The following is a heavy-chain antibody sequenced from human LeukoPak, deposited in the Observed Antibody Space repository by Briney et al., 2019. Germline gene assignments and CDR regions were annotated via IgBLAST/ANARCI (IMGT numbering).Heavy chain of an antibody. V-gene: IGHV4-30-2*01. CDR3: ARGWDSSGFLDY. Sequence: TLSLTCTVSGGSVSSGSYYWSWIRQPPGKGLEWIGYIYHSGSTYYNPSLKSRVTISVDRSKNQFSLKLSSVTAADTAVYYCARGWDSSGFLDYWGQGTLVTVSS. CDR2: IYHSGST. D-gene: IGHD3-22*01. CDR1: GGSVSSGSYY. J-gene: IGHJ4*02.